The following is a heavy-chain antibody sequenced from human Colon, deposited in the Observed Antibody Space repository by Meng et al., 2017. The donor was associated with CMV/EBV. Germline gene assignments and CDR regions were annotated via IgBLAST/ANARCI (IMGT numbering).Heavy chain of an antibody. CDR2: IYYSGST. CDR3: ARGTLRDIVVVPAARGAFDI. V-gene: IGHV4-61*01. J-gene: IGHJ3*02. Sequence: GRYSWSLIRQPPGKGLEWIGYIYYSGSTTYTPSLKSRVTISVDTSKNQFSLKLSSVTAADTAVYYCARGTLRDIVVVPAARGAFDIWGQGTMVTVSS. CDR1: GRYS. D-gene: IGHD2-2*01.